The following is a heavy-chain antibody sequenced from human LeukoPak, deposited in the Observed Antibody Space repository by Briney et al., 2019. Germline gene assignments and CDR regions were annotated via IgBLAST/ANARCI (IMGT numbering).Heavy chain of an antibody. D-gene: IGHD2-2*01. Sequence: GGSLRPSCAASGFTFSSYAMSWVRQAPGKGLEWVSAISGSGGSTYYADSVKGRFTISRDNSKNTLYLQMNSLRAEDTAVYYCAKAGNIVVVPAANPWGQGTLVTVSS. J-gene: IGHJ5*02. CDR2: ISGSGGST. CDR3: AKAGNIVVVPAANP. CDR1: GFTFSSYA. V-gene: IGHV3-23*01.